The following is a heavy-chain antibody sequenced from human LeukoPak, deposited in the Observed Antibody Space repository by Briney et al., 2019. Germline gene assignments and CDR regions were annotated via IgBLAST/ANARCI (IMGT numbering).Heavy chain of an antibody. V-gene: IGHV1-69*13. Sequence: SVKVSCKASGGAFSSYAISWVRQAPGQGLEWMGGIIPIFGTANYAQKFQGRVTITADESTSTAYMELSSLRSEDTAVYSCARGTFGELSLFDPWGQGTLVTVSS. CDR3: ARGTFGELSLFDP. CDR1: GGAFSSYA. J-gene: IGHJ5*02. CDR2: IIPIFGTA. D-gene: IGHD3-10*01.